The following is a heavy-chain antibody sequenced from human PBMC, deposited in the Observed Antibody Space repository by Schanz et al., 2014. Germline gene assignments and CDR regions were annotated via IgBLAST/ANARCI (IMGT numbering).Heavy chain of an antibody. CDR1: GYSFTSYY. J-gene: IGHJ5*02. V-gene: IGHV1-46*01. CDR2: INPSGGST. Sequence: QVQLVQSGAEVKKPGASVKVSCKAFGYSFTSYYIHWVRQAPGQGLEWMATINPSGGSTSFAQKFQGRVTMTTGTSTGTAYMELRSLRSDDTAVYYCARDRRRYCSTASCLHDNWFDPWGQGTLVIVSS. D-gene: IGHD2-2*01. CDR3: ARDRRRYCSTASCLHDNWFDP.